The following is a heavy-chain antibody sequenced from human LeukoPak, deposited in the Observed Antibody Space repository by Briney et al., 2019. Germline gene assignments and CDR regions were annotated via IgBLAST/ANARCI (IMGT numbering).Heavy chain of an antibody. CDR3: ARPFGAVAGIAPLDAFDI. D-gene: IGHD6-19*01. V-gene: IGHV1-18*01. Sequence: ASVKVSCKASGYTFTSYGISWVRQAPGQGLEWMGWISAYNGDTNYAQKLQGRVTMTTDTSTSTAYMDLRSLRSDDTAVYYCARPFGAVAGIAPLDAFDIWGQGTMVTVSS. CDR2: ISAYNGDT. J-gene: IGHJ3*02. CDR1: GYTFTSYG.